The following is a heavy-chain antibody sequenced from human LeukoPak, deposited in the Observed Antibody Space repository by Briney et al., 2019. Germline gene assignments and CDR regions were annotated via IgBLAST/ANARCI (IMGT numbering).Heavy chain of an antibody. V-gene: IGHV3-30-3*01. Sequence: GGSLRLSCAASGFTFSSYAMHWVRQAPGKGLEWVAVISYDGSNKYYADSVKGRFTISRDNSKNTLYLQMNSLRAEDTAVYYCAREESGYQYYFDYWGQGTLVTVSS. CDR1: GFTFSSYA. CDR2: ISYDGSNK. D-gene: IGHD3-3*01. CDR3: AREESGYQYYFDY. J-gene: IGHJ4*02.